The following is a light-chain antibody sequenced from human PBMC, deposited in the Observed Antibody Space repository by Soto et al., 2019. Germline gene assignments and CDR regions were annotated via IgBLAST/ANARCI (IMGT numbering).Light chain of an antibody. CDR1: QSVFYSSINKNY. J-gene: IGKJ4*01. Sequence: DIVMTQSPESLAVSLGERATINCKSSQSVFYSSINKNYLTWYQQKPGQPPKLLIHWASTRESGVPDRFSGSGSETDFTLIISSLQAEDVAVYYCQQYYSLPLTFGGGTKVEIK. CDR3: QQYYSLPLT. V-gene: IGKV4-1*01. CDR2: WAS.